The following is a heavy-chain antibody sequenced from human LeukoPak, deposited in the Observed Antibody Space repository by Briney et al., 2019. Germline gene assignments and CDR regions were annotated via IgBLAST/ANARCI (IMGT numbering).Heavy chain of an antibody. D-gene: IGHD1-7*01. CDR2: IDSNGGST. V-gene: IGHV3-64D*06. Sequence: GGSLRLSCSATGFTFSSYAMHWVRQAPGKGLEYVSAIDSNGGSTYYTDFVKGRFTISRDNSKNTLYLQMSSLRREDTAIYYCVKDVQSSWNSEVFWGQGTQVTVSS. J-gene: IGHJ4*02. CDR3: VKDVQSSWNSEVF. CDR1: GFTFSSYA.